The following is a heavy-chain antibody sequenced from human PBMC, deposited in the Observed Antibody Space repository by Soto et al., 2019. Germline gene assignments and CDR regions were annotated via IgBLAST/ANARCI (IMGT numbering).Heavy chain of an antibody. V-gene: IGHV5-10-1*01. Sequence: GESLKISCKGSGYSFTSYWISWVRQMPGKGLEWMGRIDPSDSYTNYSPSFQGHVTISADKSISTAYLQWSSLKASDTAMYYCARLSSPRGGYYYYGMDVWGQGITVTVSS. CDR3: ARLSSPRGGYYYYGMDV. CDR2: IDPSDSYT. D-gene: IGHD6-13*01. CDR1: GYSFTSYW. J-gene: IGHJ6*02.